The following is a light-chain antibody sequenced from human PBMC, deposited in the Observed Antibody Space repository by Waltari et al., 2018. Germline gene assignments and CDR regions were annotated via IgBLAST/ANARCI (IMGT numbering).Light chain of an antibody. CDR3: QQDGSSPAT. J-gene: IGKJ2*01. CDR1: QDVDNC. V-gene: IGKV3-20*01. Sequence: EIVLTQSPGTLSLSPGERVTLSCRASQDVDNCLAWYQQKPGQAPRVLIYGISSRATGIPDRCSGSGSETDFTLTIRRLEPEDFAVYYCQQDGSSPATFGQGTRVEIK. CDR2: GIS.